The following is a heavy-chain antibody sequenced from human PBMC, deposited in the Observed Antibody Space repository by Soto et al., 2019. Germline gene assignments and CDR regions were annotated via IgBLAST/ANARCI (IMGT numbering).Heavy chain of an antibody. D-gene: IGHD3-10*01. Sequence: SETLSLTCAVYGGSFSGYYWSWIRQPPGKGLEWIGEINHSGSTNYNPSLKSRVTISVDTSKNQFSLKLSSVTAADTAVYYCARGSKVTMVRGVIGGGYYYYYYMDVWGKGTTVTVSS. J-gene: IGHJ6*03. CDR2: INHSGST. CDR1: GGSFSGYY. V-gene: IGHV4-34*01. CDR3: ARGSKVTMVRGVIGGGYYYYYYMDV.